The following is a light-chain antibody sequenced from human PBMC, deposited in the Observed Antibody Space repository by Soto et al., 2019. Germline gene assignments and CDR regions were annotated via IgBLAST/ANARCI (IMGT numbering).Light chain of an antibody. CDR3: SSYTSASTPLV. J-gene: IGLJ2*01. V-gene: IGLV2-14*01. CDR2: DVS. CDR1: GSDVGGYNY. Sequence: QSALTQPASMSGSPGQSITISCTGTGSDVGGYNYVSWYQQHPGKAPKVMIYDVSNRPSGVSNRFSGSKSGNTASLTISGLQAEDEADYYCSSYTSASTPLVFGGGTKLTVL.